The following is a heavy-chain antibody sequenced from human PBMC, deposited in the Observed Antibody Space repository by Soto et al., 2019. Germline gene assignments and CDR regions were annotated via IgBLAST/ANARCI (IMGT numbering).Heavy chain of an antibody. D-gene: IGHD6-13*01. CDR3: ARGTIAARRGDWFDP. CDR1: GYTFTSYD. V-gene: IGHV1-8*01. J-gene: IGHJ5*02. Sequence: GASVKVSCKASGYTFTSYDINWVRQATGQGLEWMGWMNPNSGNTGYAQKFQGRVTMTRNTSISTAYMELSSLRSEDTAVYHCARGTIAARRGDWFDPWGQGTLVTVSS. CDR2: MNPNSGNT.